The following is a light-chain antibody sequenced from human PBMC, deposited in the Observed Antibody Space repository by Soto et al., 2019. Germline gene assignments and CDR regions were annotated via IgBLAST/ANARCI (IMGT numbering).Light chain of an antibody. Sequence: QSALTQPPSVSGSPGQSVTISCTVTSSDVGDYEHVSWYQQAPGTAPKLIIFDVTNRPSGVPDRFSGSKSGNTPSLTIFGLQAEDEADYCSLYTSSSTGVFGGGTKLTVL. V-gene: IGLV2-18*01. CDR2: DVT. CDR1: SSDVGDYEH. CDR3: SLYTSSSTGV. J-gene: IGLJ3*02.